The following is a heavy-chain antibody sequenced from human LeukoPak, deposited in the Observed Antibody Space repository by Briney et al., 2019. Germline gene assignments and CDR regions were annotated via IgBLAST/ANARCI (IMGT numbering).Heavy chain of an antibody. Sequence: PGWPLRLSCAASGFTFRPSAMSWVRQAPAKGLQWVSSINGGDYSTYYADSVKGRFTISRDSSKNILYLQMNSLRTDDTAMYYCATANPTPRGINSDSWGQGTLVTVSS. CDR3: ATANPTPRGINSDS. CDR2: INGGDYST. D-gene: IGHD3-10*01. J-gene: IGHJ4*02. CDR1: GFTFRPSA. V-gene: IGHV3-23*01.